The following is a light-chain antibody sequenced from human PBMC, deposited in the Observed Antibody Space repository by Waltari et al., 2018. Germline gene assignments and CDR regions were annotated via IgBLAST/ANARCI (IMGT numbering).Light chain of an antibody. Sequence: EVVMTQSPGTLSVSPGESATLSCRASQNVNTHLDWYQQKPGQAPRLLIYAAYTRATGVPARFSGSGSGTDFTLTISSLXXXDFALYYCQQYNDWPRTFGLGTKVEI. CDR3: QQYNDWPRT. V-gene: IGKV3-15*01. J-gene: IGKJ1*01. CDR2: AAY. CDR1: QNVNTH.